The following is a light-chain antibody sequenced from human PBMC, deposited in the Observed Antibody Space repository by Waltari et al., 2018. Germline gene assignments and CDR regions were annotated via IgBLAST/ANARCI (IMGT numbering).Light chain of an antibody. CDR3: QHYLRLPVT. V-gene: IGKV3-20*01. J-gene: IGKJ1*01. Sequence: TVSCRASESVSRALAWYQQKPGQTPRLLIYGASTRATGIPDRFSGSGSGTDFSLTISRLEPDDFAVYYCQHYLRLPVTFGQGTTVEI. CDR2: GAS. CDR1: ESVSRA.